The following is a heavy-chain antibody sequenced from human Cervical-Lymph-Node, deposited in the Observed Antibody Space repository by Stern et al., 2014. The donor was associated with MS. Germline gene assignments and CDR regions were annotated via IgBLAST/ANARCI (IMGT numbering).Heavy chain of an antibody. CDR3: TRWSPGSSGWYVDAFDI. Sequence: QVQLVESGAEVKKPGASVKVSCKASGYTFTNFAIHWVRQAPGQRLEWMAWIDAGGGNTKYSQKLQDRFTITRDTSASTVYMEMSSLRSEDTAMYYCTRWSPGSSGWYVDAFDIWGQGTMVTVSS. V-gene: IGHV1-3*01. CDR2: IDAGGGNT. D-gene: IGHD6-19*01. J-gene: IGHJ3*02. CDR1: GYTFTNFA.